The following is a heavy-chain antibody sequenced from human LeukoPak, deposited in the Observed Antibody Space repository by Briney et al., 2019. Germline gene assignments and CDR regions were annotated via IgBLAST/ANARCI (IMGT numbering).Heavy chain of an antibody. D-gene: IGHD6-13*01. V-gene: IGHV4-4*02. CDR2: IYHSGST. Sequence: NPSETLSLTCAVSGGSISSSNWWSWVRQPPGKGLEWIGEIYHSGSTNYNPSLKSRVTISVDKSKNQFSLKLSSVTAADTAVYYCASQLLNSSWYEGGWFDPWGQGTLVTVSS. CDR3: ASQLLNSSWYEGGWFDP. CDR1: GGSISSSNW. J-gene: IGHJ5*02.